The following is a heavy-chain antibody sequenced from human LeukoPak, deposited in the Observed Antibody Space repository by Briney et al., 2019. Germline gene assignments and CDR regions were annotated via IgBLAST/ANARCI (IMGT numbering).Heavy chain of an antibody. CDR1: GFIFDDYA. CDR2: ISGSGGST. Sequence: GGSLRLSCAVSGFIFDDYAMHWVRQASGKGLEWVSAISGSGGSTYYADSVKGRFTISRDNSKNTLYLQMNSLRAEDTAVYYCAKALGTYYYYYYMDVWGKGTTVTVSS. V-gene: IGHV3-23*01. J-gene: IGHJ6*03. D-gene: IGHD1-1*01. CDR3: AKALGTYYYYYYMDV.